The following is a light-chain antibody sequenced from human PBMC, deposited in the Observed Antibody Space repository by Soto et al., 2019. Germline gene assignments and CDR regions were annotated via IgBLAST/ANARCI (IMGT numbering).Light chain of an antibody. J-gene: IGLJ1*01. CDR3: QVWDSSSDHPDTYL. V-gene: IGLV3-21*02. CDR2: DDS. Sequence: SYELTQPPSVSVARGQTARITCGGHNIGRKSVHWYQQKSGQAPVLVVYDDSDRPSGIPERFSGSNSGNTATLTISRVEVGDEADYYCQVWDSSSDHPDTYLFGTATKLTVL. CDR1: NIGRKS.